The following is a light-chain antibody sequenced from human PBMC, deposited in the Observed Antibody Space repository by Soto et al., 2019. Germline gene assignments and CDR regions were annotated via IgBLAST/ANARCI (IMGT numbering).Light chain of an antibody. Sequence: ELVLTQSPGTLSLSPGESAALSCTASQPVSSNFLARYQQKPGQAPRPPIYGVPNRANGLPDRFSGSESGTDFTLTISRLEPADFAVYYCQYYGSSSTFGQGTKVDI. CDR2: GVP. J-gene: IGKJ1*01. CDR1: QPVSSNF. V-gene: IGKV3-20*01. CDR3: QYYGSSST.